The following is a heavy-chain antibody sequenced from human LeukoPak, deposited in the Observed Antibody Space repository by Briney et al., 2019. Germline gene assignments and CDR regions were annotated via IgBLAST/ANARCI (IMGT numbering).Heavy chain of an antibody. J-gene: IGHJ4*02. Sequence: GGSLRLSCAAPGFTFSSYSMNWVRQAPGKGLEWVSSISSGSSYIYYADSVKGRFTISRDNAKNSLYLQMNSLRAEDTAVYYCARVFRYCSGGSCYVGLDYWGQGTLVTVSS. CDR3: ARVFRYCSGGSCYVGLDY. CDR2: ISSGSSYI. V-gene: IGHV3-21*01. D-gene: IGHD2-15*01. CDR1: GFTFSSYS.